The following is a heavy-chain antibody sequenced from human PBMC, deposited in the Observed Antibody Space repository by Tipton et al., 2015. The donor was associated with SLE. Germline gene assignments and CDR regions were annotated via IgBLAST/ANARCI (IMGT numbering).Heavy chain of an antibody. V-gene: IGHV4-38-2*02. D-gene: IGHD2-8*01. Sequence: TLSLTCAVSGYSISSDYWGWIRQPPGRGLEWIGTIHHSGTTYYNPSLKSRLTMSIDTSRNHFSLELSSVTAADTAVYYCARDDDNGFDYWGQGTLVTVSS. J-gene: IGHJ4*02. CDR1: GYSISSDY. CDR2: IHHSGTT. CDR3: ARDDDNGFDY.